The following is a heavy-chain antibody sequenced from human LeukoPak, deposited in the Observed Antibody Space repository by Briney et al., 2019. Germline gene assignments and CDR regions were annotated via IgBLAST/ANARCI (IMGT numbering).Heavy chain of an antibody. CDR2: IIPILGIA. D-gene: IGHD3-22*01. V-gene: IGHV1-69*04. CDR1: GGTFSSYA. Sequence: ASVKVTCKASGGTFSSYAISWVRQAPGQWLEWMGRIIPILGIANYAQKFQGRVTMTEDTSTDTAYMELSSLRSEDTAVYYCATLRREYYDSSGYSLYYFDYWGQGTLVTVSS. CDR3: ATLRREYYDSSGYSLYYFDY. J-gene: IGHJ4*02.